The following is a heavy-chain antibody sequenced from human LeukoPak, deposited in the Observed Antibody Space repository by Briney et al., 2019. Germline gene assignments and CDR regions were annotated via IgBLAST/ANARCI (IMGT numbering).Heavy chain of an antibody. CDR3: ARDPGDYVGNDAFDI. D-gene: IGHD4-17*01. Sequence: PGGSLRLSCAASGFTFSSFGMHWVRQGPGKGLEWVAVIWYDGSNKKYADSVKGRFTVSRDNSKNTVYLQMNSLRAEDTAVYYCARDPGDYVGNDAFDIWGQGTMVTVSS. J-gene: IGHJ3*02. CDR2: IWYDGSNK. CDR1: GFTFSSFG. V-gene: IGHV3-33*01.